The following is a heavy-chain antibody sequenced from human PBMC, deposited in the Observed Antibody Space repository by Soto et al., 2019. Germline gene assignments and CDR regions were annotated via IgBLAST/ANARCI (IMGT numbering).Heavy chain of an antibody. CDR2: ITGGGDNT. Sequence: EVQLLESGGDLVQPGGALRLSCAASGFTFTSYAMSWIRQAPGKGLEWVSAITGGGDNTYYADSGKGRFTISRDNSKNTLYLQMNSLRAEYTAFYYCTQDGGSRDWLTVNWGQGTLVTVSS. D-gene: IGHD3-9*01. CDR3: TQDGGSRDWLTVN. V-gene: IGHV3-23*01. J-gene: IGHJ4*02. CDR1: GFTFTSYA.